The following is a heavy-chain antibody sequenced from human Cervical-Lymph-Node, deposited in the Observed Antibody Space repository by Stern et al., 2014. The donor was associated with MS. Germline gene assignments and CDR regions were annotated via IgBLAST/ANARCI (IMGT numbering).Heavy chain of an antibody. CDR3: ARRYYGLNAPGPADY. V-gene: IGHV5-51*01. Sequence: VQLVQSGAEVKKPGESLKISCKGSGYSFTSYWIGWVRQMPGKGLEWMGIIYPGDSDTRYTPSFPGPVTTSADNSISTAYLHRSSLKASDNAMYYCARRYYGLNAPGPADYWGQGTLVTVSS. CDR1: GYSFTSYW. J-gene: IGHJ4*02. CDR2: IYPGDSDT. D-gene: IGHD3-10*01.